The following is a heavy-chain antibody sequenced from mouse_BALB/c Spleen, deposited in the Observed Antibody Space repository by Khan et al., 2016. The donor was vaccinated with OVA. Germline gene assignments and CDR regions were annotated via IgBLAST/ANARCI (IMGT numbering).Heavy chain of an antibody. D-gene: IGHD1-1*01. V-gene: IGHV1-7*01. Sequence: QVQLQQSGAELAKPGASVMMSCKASGYTFTSYWMHWVKQRPGQGLEWIGYINPATDYTEYNQKFKNKATLTADKSSSTAYMQLSSLTSEDSAVYYCVNHGSSSAWFTYWGQGTPVTVSA. J-gene: IGHJ3*01. CDR3: VNHGSSSAWFTY. CDR1: GYTFTSYW. CDR2: INPATDYT.